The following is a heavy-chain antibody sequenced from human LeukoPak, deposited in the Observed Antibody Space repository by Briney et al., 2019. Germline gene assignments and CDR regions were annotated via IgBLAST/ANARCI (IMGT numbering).Heavy chain of an antibody. V-gene: IGHV3-23*01. CDR1: GFTFSSYA. CDR3: AKLVGDYGGYGGEDWFYP. Sequence: GGSLRLSCAASGFTFSSYAMSWVRQAPGKGLEWVSAISGSGGSTYYADSVKGRFTISRDNSKNTLYLQMNSLRAEDTAVYYCAKLVGDYGGYGGEDWFYPWGQGTLVTVSS. J-gene: IGHJ5*02. CDR2: ISGSGGST. D-gene: IGHD4-17*01.